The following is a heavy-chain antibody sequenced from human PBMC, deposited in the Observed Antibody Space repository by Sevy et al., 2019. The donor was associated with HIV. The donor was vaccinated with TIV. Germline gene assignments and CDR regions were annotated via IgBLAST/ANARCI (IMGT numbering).Heavy chain of an antibody. CDR2: INQDGSEK. V-gene: IGHV3-7*01. CDR1: GFSFDTYS. CDR3: ARDRWAKYPEDGFDI. J-gene: IGHJ3*02. Sequence: GGSLRLSCGASGFSFDTYSMNWVRQAPGKGLEWVANINQDGSEKKFVGSVKGRFTISRDNAKNSVYLQMNSLTAEDTAVYYCARDRWAKYPEDGFDIWGQGTMVTVSS.